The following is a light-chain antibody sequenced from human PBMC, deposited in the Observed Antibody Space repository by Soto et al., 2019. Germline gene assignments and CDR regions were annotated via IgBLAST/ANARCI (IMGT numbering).Light chain of an antibody. CDR1: QSVSSSY. V-gene: IGKV3-20*01. CDR2: GAS. J-gene: IGKJ3*01. CDR3: QQYGSSPFT. Sequence: EIVLTQSPGTLSLSPGERATLSCRASQSVSSSYLAWYQQKPGQTPRLLFYGASSRATGIPDRFSGSGSGTDFTLTISRLEPEDFAVYYCQQYGSSPFTFGPGTKVYIK.